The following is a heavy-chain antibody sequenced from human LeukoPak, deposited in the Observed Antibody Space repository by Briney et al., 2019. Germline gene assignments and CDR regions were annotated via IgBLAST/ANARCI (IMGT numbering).Heavy chain of an antibody. V-gene: IGHV4-34*01. Sequence: SETLSLTCAVYGGSFSGYYWSWIRQPPGKGLEWIGEINHSGSTNYNPSLKSRVTISVDTSKNQFSLKLSSVTAADTAVYYCARERITMVRGVISDYYYYYGMDVWGQGTTVTVSS. CDR3: ARERITMVRGVISDYYYYYGMDV. CDR1: GGSFSGYY. CDR2: INHSGST. J-gene: IGHJ6*02. D-gene: IGHD3-10*01.